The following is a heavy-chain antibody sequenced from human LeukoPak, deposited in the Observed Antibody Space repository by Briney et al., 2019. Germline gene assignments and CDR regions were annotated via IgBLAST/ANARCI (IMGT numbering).Heavy chain of an antibody. D-gene: IGHD4-23*01. CDR1: GGSLSSYY. CDR3: ARENGGSKPYYYYYMDV. Sequence: PSETLSLTCTVSGGSLSSYYWSWLRQPAGKGLEWIGRIYTSGSTNYNPSLKSRVTMSVGTSKNQFSLKLSSVTAADTAVYYCARENGGSKPYYYYYMDVWGKGTTVTISS. J-gene: IGHJ6*03. CDR2: IYTSGST. V-gene: IGHV4-4*07.